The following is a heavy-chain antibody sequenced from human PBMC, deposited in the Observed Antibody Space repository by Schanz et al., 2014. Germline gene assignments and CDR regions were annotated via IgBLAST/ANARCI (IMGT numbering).Heavy chain of an antibody. CDR1: GYTFTNHY. CDR3: ARDPQYYYGSGRGY. V-gene: IGHV1-69*04. CDR2: IIPITGIT. D-gene: IGHD3-10*01. Sequence: QVQLVQSGSEVKKPGASVKVSCKASGYTFTNHYLHWVRQAPGQGLEWMGRIIPITGITNYAQKFQGRVTITADISTSTAYMELISLTSEDTAVYYCARDPQYYYGSGRGYWGQGTLVTVST. J-gene: IGHJ4*02.